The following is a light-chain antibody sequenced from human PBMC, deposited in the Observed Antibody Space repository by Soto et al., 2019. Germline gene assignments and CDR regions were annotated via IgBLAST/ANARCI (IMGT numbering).Light chain of an antibody. CDR1: TNDVGAYNY. CDR3: ASYSTITPFV. J-gene: IGLJ1*01. Sequence: QSALTQPASVSGSPGHSISIFCTGTTNDVGAYNYVSWYQLHPGKAPKVIIHEVTNHPSGVSNRFSGSKSGNTASLTISGLRAEDEADYFCASYSTITPFVFGTGTKLTVL. CDR2: EVT. V-gene: IGLV2-14*01.